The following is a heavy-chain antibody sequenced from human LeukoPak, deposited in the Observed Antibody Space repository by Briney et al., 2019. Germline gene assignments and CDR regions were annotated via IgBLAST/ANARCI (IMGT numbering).Heavy chain of an antibody. CDR2: ISAYSGNT. D-gene: IGHD1/OR15-1a*01. CDR1: GYTFTSYR. Sequence: ASVKVSCKASGYTFTSYRITWVRQAPGQGLEWMGWISAYSGNTIYTQKFQGRLTMTTDTSTTTAYMELRSLRPDDTAVYYCARLELEQRSWFDPWGQGTLVTVSS. CDR3: ARLELEQRSWFDP. J-gene: IGHJ5*02. V-gene: IGHV1-18*01.